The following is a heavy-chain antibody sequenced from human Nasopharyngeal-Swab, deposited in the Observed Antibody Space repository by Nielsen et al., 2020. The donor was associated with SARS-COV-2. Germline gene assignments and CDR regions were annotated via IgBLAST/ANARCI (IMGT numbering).Heavy chain of an antibody. CDR2: IIPIFGTA. V-gene: IGHV1-69*13. Sequence: SVKVSCKASGGTFSSYAISWVRQAPGQGLEWMGGIIPIFGTANYAQKFQGRVTITADESTSTAYMELSSLRSEDTAVYCCAYIAAAGRDDYWGQGTLVTVSS. CDR1: GGTFSSYA. D-gene: IGHD6-13*01. CDR3: AYIAAAGRDDY. J-gene: IGHJ4*02.